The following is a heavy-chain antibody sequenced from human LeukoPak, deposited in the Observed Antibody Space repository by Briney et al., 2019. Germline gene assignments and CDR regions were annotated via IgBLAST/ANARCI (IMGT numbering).Heavy chain of an antibody. CDR1: GGSISSSSYY. J-gene: IGHJ4*02. CDR3: AAPTPGDSSGYWAFDY. CDR2: IYYSGST. D-gene: IGHD3-22*01. Sequence: SETLSLTCTVSGGSISSSSYYWGWIRQPPGKGLEWIGSIYYSGSTYYNPSLKSRVTISVDTSKNQFSLKLSSVTAADTAVYYCAAPTPGDSSGYWAFDYWGQGTLVTVSS. V-gene: IGHV4-39*01.